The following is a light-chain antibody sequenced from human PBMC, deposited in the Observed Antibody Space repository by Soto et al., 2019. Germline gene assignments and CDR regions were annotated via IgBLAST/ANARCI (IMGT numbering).Light chain of an antibody. CDR3: AQDYIFPRT. CDR2: AAS. CDR1: QGIRND. J-gene: IGKJ1*01. V-gene: IGKV1-6*01. Sequence: IRMTQSPSSLSASVGDRVTIACRASQGIRNDLGWYQQKPGKAPQLLIYAASNLQSGVPSRFSGSGSDTDFALIISSLQPEDFATYYCAQDYIFPRTFGQGTKVDIK.